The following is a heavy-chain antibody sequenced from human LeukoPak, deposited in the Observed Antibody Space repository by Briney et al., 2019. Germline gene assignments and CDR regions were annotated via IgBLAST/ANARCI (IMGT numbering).Heavy chain of an antibody. J-gene: IGHJ3*01. V-gene: IGHV1-69*06. D-gene: IGHD1-26*01. Sequence: GASVKVSCKTIGGRFKSYGFSWVRQAPGQGLEWMGGIIPIFDRPNDAQKFEGRVTITADKSTNTTYMEISSLTSDDTAVYYCARDAQWELRAFDVWGRGTMVIVSS. CDR2: IIPIFDRP. CDR3: ARDAQWELRAFDV. CDR1: GGRFKSYG.